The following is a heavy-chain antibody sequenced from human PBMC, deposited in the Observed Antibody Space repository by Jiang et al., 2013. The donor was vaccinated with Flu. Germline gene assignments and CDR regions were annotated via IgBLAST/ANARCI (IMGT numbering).Heavy chain of an antibody. J-gene: IGHJ4*02. Sequence: MGWVRQAPGKGLEWVSTITGRDGNTFYADSVRGRFTISRDNSKSILNLQMNSLRAEDTAIYYCAKDFTNFYDSSGYHYFDLWGQGTLVSVSS. V-gene: IGHV3-23*01. CDR2: ITGRDGNT. D-gene: IGHD3-22*01. CDR3: AKDFTNFYDSSGYHYFDL.